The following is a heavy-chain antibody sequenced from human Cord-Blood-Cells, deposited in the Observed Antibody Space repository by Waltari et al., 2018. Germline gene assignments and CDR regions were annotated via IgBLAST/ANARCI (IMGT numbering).Heavy chain of an antibody. CDR3: ASLVDYYDSSGYSDAFDI. D-gene: IGHD3-22*01. J-gene: IGHJ3*02. V-gene: IGHV4-4*02. CDR1: GGSISSSNW. CDR2: IYHSGST. Sequence: QVQLQESGPGLVKPSGTLSLTCAVSGGSISSSNWWSWVRQHPGKGLEWIGEIYHSGSTNYNPSLKSRVTISVDKSKNQFSLKLSSVTAADTAVYYCASLVDYYDSSGYSDAFDIWGQGTMVTVSS.